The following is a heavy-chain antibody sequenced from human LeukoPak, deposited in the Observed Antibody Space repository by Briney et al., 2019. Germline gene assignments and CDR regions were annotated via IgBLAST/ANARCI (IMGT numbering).Heavy chain of an antibody. Sequence: GGSLRLSCAASGFTFSSYAMHWVRQAPGKGLEWVAVISYDGSNKYYADSVKGRFTISRDNSKNTLYLQMNSLRAEDTAVYYCARESADFDYWGQGTLVTVSS. CDR1: GFTFSSYA. J-gene: IGHJ4*02. CDR2: ISYDGSNK. V-gene: IGHV3-30*04. CDR3: ARESADFDY.